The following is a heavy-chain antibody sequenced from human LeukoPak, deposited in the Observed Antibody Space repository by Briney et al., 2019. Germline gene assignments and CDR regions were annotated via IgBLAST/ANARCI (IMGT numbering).Heavy chain of an antibody. CDR2: LSGSGGDT. V-gene: IGHV3-23*01. J-gene: IGHJ4*02. CDR1: GFTFRSYA. Sequence: GGSLRLSCAASGFTFRSYAMSWVRQAPGRGLEWVSSLSGSGGDTYYADSVKGRFTISRDNSKNTLYLQMTRLRVEDAAVYYCAKERIAAARPYYFDYWGQGTLVTVSS. CDR3: AKERIAAARPYYFDY. D-gene: IGHD6-13*01.